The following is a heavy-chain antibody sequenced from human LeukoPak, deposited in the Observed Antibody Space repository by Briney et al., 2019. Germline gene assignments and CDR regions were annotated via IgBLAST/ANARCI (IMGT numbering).Heavy chain of an antibody. V-gene: IGHV1-18*01. Sequence: ASVKVSCKASGYTFTIHGISWVRQAPGQGLEWMGWISPYNGNTNYAENLQGRVTMTTDTSTTTAYMELRSLKSDDTAVYYCARNYYYDSSGYSLEGMDVWGQGTAVTVSS. CDR1: GYTFTIHG. CDR3: ARNYYYDSSGYSLEGMDV. J-gene: IGHJ6*02. CDR2: ISPYNGNT. D-gene: IGHD3-22*01.